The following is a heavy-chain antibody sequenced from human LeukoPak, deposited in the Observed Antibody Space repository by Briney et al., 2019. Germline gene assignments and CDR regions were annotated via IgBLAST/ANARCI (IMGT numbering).Heavy chain of an antibody. CDR2: IIPIFGTA. V-gene: IGHV1-69*13. D-gene: IGHD3-3*01. CDR1: GGTFSSYA. Sequence: SVKVSCKASGGTFSSYAISWVRQAPGQGLEWMGGIIPIFGTANYAQKFQGRVTITADESTSTAYMEVTRLTSDDTAVYYCARASFWESPINWFDPWGQGTLVTVSS. J-gene: IGHJ5*02. CDR3: ARASFWESPINWFDP.